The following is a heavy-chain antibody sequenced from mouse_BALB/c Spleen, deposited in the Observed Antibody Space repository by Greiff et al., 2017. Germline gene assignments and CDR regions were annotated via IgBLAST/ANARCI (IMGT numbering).Heavy chain of an antibody. Sequence: QVQLKESGPGLVAPSQSLSITCTVSGFSLTSYDISWIRQPPGKGLEWLGVIWTGGGTNYNSAFMSRLSISKDNSKSQVFLKMNSLQTDDTAIYYCVRAGVAGEYALDYWGQGTSVTASS. CDR3: VRAGVAGEYALDY. D-gene: IGHD1-1*01. CDR1: GFSLTSYD. CDR2: IWTGGGT. V-gene: IGHV2-9-2*01. J-gene: IGHJ4*01.